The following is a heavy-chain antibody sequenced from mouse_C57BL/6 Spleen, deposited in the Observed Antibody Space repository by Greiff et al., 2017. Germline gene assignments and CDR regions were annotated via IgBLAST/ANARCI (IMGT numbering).Heavy chain of an antibody. CDR3: AREWYYDYLSYAMDY. CDR1: GYTFTSYW. D-gene: IGHD2-4*01. V-gene: IGHV1-53*01. CDR2: INPSNGGT. Sequence: VQLQQPGTELVKPGASVKLSCKASGYTFTSYWMHWVKQRPGQGLEWIGNINPSNGGTNYNEKFKSKATLTVDKSSSTAYMQLSSLTSEDSAVYYCAREWYYDYLSYAMDYWGQGTSVTVSS. J-gene: IGHJ4*01.